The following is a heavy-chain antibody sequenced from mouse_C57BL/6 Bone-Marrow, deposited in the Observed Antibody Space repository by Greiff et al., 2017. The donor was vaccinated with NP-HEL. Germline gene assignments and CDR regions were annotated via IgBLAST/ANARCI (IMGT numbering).Heavy chain of an antibody. CDR2: INPNYGTN. Sequence: EVQLQQSGPELVKPGASVKISCKASGYSFTDYHLNWVKQSNGKSLEWIGVINPNYGTNSYNQKFKGKATLTVDQSSSTAHMQLNSRACEDSAVYYCARKGDYDEAYAMDYWGQVTSVTVAS. D-gene: IGHD2-4*01. V-gene: IGHV1-39*01. J-gene: IGHJ4*01. CDR1: GYSFTDYH. CDR3: ARKGDYDEAYAMDY.